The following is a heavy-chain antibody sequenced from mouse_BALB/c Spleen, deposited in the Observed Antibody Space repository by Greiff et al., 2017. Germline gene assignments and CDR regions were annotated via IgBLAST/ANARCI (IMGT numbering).Heavy chain of an antibody. V-gene: IGHV1-37*01. CDR1: GYSFTGYF. CDR2: INPYNGDT. CDR3: GNDYGSSCGYFDV. Sequence: EVKLQESGPELVKPGASVKISCKASGYSFTGYFMNWVKQSHGKSLEWIGRINPYNGDTFYNQKFKGKATLTVDKSSSTAHMELLSLTSEDSAVYYCGNDYGSSCGYFDVWGAGTTVTVSS. J-gene: IGHJ1*01. D-gene: IGHD1-1*01.